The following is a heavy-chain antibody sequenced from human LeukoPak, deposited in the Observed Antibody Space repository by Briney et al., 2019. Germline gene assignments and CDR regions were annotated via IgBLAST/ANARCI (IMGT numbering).Heavy chain of an antibody. Sequence: SGTLSLTCTVSGGSISSYYWSWIRQPPGKGLEWMCYIYYSGTTNYNPSIKSRVSISVDTSKNQFSLKLSSVTAADTAVYYCAREDYCSGGSCYSGYFQHWGQGTLVTVSS. CDR2: IYYSGTT. CDR3: AREDYCSGGSCYSGYFQH. J-gene: IGHJ1*01. CDR1: GGSISSYY. D-gene: IGHD2-15*01. V-gene: IGHV4-59*01.